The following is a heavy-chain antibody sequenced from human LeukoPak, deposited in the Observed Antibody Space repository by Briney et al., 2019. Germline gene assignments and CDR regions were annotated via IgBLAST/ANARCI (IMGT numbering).Heavy chain of an antibody. J-gene: IGHJ4*02. Sequence: SETLSLTCTVSGGSINNYYWSWIRQPLGKGLEWIGYIYYSGTTIYNPSLKSRVTISVDTSRNQFSLNLSSVTAADTAVYYCAREIGYSYYFDFWGPGTLVTVSS. D-gene: IGHD5-18*01. CDR3: AREIGYSYYFDF. V-gene: IGHV4-59*01. CDR1: GGSINNYY. CDR2: IYYSGTT.